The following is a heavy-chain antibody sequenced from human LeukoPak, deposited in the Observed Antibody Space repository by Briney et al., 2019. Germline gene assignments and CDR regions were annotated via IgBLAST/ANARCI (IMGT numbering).Heavy chain of an antibody. J-gene: IGHJ4*02. Sequence: ASVRVSCKASGYTFTSYGISWVRQAPGQGLEWMGWISAYNGNTNYAQKLQGRVTMTTDTSTSTAYMELRSLRSDDTAVYYCAREQYCGGDCSFDYWGQGTLVTVSS. CDR2: ISAYNGNT. D-gene: IGHD2-21*02. CDR1: GYTFTSYG. V-gene: IGHV1-18*01. CDR3: AREQYCGGDCSFDY.